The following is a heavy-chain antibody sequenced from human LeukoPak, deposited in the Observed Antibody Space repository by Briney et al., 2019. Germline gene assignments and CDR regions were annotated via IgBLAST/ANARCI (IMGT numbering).Heavy chain of an antibody. D-gene: IGHD3-22*01. V-gene: IGHV3-66*01. CDR1: GFTVSSNY. J-gene: IGHJ4*02. CDR3: ARETDDSSGLDY. CDR2: IYSGGST. Sequence: PGGSLRLSCAASGFTVSSNYMSWVRQAPGKGLEWVSVIYSGGSTYYADSVKGRFTISRDNSKNTLYLQMNSLRAEDTAVYYCARETDDSSGLDYWGQGTLVTVSS.